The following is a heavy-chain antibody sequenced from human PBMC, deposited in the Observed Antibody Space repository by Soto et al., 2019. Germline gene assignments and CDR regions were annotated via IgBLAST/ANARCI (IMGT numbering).Heavy chain of an antibody. CDR1: GFTFSRYD. J-gene: IGHJ2*01. CDR3: VRAPYDYGLYWYFDR. Sequence: PGGSLRLSCAASGFTFSRYDMHWVRQAIGKGLEWVSAIGSAGDTYYPDSVKGRFTVSRENAKNSLYLQLNSLRAEDTAVYYCVRAPYDYGLYWYFDRWGRGTLVTVSS. V-gene: IGHV3-13*01. CDR2: IGSAGDT. D-gene: IGHD4-17*01.